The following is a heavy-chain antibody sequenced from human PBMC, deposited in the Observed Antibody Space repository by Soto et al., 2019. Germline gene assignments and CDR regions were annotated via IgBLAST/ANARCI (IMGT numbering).Heavy chain of an antibody. V-gene: IGHV4-59*12. CDR1: GGSSSSYY. CDR2: IYYSGST. Sequence: SETLSLTCTVSGGSSSSYYWSWIRQPPGKGLEWIGYIYYSGSTNYNPSLKSRVTISVDTSKNQFSLKLTSVTAADTAVYYCARDKITGLFDYWGQGTLVTVSS. J-gene: IGHJ4*02. CDR3: ARDKITGLFDY. D-gene: IGHD2-8*02.